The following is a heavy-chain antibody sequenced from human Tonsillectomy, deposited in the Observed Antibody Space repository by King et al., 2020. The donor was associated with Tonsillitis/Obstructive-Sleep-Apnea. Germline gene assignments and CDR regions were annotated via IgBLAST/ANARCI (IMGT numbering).Heavy chain of an antibody. CDR3: ARDLRVSNY. CDR1: GFSFSDYW. J-gene: IGHJ4*02. Sequence: VQLVESGGGLVQPGGSLRLSCAASGFSFSDYWMHWVRQTPGKGLVWVSRINGDGTTSNYADSVKGRFNISRDNAKNTVYLQMNSLRAEDTAVYYCARDLRVSNYWGQGALVTVSS. V-gene: IGHV3-74*01. D-gene: IGHD5/OR15-5a*01. CDR2: INGDGTTS.